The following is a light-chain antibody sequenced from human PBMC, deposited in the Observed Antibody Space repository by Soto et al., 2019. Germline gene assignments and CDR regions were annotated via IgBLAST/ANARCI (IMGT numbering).Light chain of an antibody. V-gene: IGKV3-20*01. Sequence: EIVLTQSPGTLSLSPGERATLSCRASQSVSSPYLAWYQQKPGQAPRLLIYGASSRATGIPDRFSGSGSGPDFTLTLSRLEPEDFAVYYCQRYDISPFPFGQGTKLEIK. CDR1: QSVSSPY. J-gene: IGKJ2*01. CDR2: GAS. CDR3: QRYDISPFP.